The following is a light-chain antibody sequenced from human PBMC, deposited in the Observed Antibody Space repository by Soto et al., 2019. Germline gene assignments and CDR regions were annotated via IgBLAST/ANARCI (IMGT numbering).Light chain of an antibody. J-gene: IGKJ1*01. CDR3: PPYNTLWT. V-gene: IGKV3-15*01. CDR1: QRVSSN. CDR2: GAA. Sequence: EIVMTQSPATLSVSPGERATLSCRASQRVSSNLACYQQKPGQAPRLLIYGAATRANGIPARFSGRCSGTDFTLIIISLQSEDFAVCYCPPYNTLWTFGQGTKVEIK.